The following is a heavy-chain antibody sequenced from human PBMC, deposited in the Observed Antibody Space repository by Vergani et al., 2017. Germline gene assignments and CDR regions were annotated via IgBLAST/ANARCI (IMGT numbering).Heavy chain of an antibody. CDR3: ARGPQWGLGWEIDY. D-gene: IGHD1-26*01. V-gene: IGHV4-34*01. CDR1: GGSFSGYY. J-gene: IGHJ4*02. CDR2: INHSGST. Sequence: QVQLQQWGAGLLKPSETLSLTCAVYGGSFSGYYWSWIRQPPGKGLEWIGEINHSGSTNYNPSLKSRVTISVDTSKNQFSLKLSSVTAADTAVYYCARGPQWGLGWEIDYWGQGTLVTVSS.